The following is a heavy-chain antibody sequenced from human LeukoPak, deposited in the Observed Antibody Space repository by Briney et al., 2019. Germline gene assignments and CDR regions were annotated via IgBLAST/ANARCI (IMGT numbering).Heavy chain of an antibody. J-gene: IGHJ4*02. D-gene: IGHD1-7*01. V-gene: IGHV3-7*04. CDR3: ARGENYALVS. CDR1: GFXFSSSW. Sequence: PGGSLRLSCAASGFXFSSSWMNWVRQAPGKGLEWVANIDQHGSDKYYVGSVMGRFSVSRDNAKNSLYLQMNSLRAEDTALYYCARGENYALVSWGQGTLVTVSS. CDR2: IDQHGSDK.